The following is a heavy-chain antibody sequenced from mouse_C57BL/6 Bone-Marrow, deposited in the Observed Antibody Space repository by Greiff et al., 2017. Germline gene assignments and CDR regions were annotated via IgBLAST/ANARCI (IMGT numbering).Heavy chain of an antibody. CDR3: ARFITTVVATWDFDY. V-gene: IGHV14-2*01. Sequence: EVKLMESGAELVKPGASVKLSCTASGFNIKDYYMHWVKQRTEQGLEWIGRIEPEDGETKYAPKFQGKATITADTSSNTAYLQLSSLTSEDTAVYYCARFITTVVATWDFDYWGQGTTLTVSS. CDR2: IEPEDGET. CDR1: GFNIKDYY. D-gene: IGHD1-1*01. J-gene: IGHJ2*01.